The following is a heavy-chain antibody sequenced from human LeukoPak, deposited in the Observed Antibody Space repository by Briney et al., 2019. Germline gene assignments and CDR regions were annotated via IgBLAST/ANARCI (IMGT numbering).Heavy chain of an antibody. CDR3: AREFRGSYFDY. Sequence: SETLSLTCTVSGGSISTYYWSWIRQPPGKGLEWVGYIYYSGTTNYNPSLKSRVTISLDTSKNQISLKLSPVTAADTAVYFCAREFRGSYFDYWGQGTLVTVSS. J-gene: IGHJ4*02. D-gene: IGHD1-26*01. CDR1: GGSISTYY. CDR2: IYYSGTT. V-gene: IGHV4-59*01.